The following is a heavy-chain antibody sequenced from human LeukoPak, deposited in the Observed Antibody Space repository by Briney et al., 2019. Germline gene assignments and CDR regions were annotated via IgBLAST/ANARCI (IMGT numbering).Heavy chain of an antibody. V-gene: IGHV3-9*01. Sequence: PGGSLRLSCAASGFTFDDYAMHWVRQAPGKGLEWVSGISWNSGSIGYADSVKGRFTISRDNAKNSLYLQMNSLRAEDTALYYCAKDMAGFGQYYYDSSGYYYEGSFDYWGQGTLVTVSS. CDR2: ISWNSGSI. J-gene: IGHJ4*02. CDR3: AKDMAGFGQYYYDSSGYYYEGSFDY. D-gene: IGHD3-22*01. CDR1: GFTFDDYA.